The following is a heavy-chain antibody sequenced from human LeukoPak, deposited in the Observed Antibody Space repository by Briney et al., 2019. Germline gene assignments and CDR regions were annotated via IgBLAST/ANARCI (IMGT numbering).Heavy chain of an antibody. V-gene: IGHV3-23*01. CDR1: GFMFEMYA. CDR2: ITDRGDIT. Sequence: GGPLRLPCAVSGFMFEMYAMRWVREARGKGLEWFSAITDRGDITFYADAVKGRFTISRDNSRNMLYLQMNRLRVEDTAIYFCAKRVSGVVGPVVDYWGQGTLVTVSS. J-gene: IGHJ4*02. CDR3: AKRVSGVVGPVVDY. D-gene: IGHD2-21*01.